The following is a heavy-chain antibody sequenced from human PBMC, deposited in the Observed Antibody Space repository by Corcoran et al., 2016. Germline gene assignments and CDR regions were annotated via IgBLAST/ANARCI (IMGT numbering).Heavy chain of an antibody. Sequence: QVQLVKSGAEVKKPGSSVKVSCKASGGTFSSYAISWVRQAPGQGLEWMGGIIPIFGTANYAQKFQGIFTSTADKSTSTAYLELSSLRSEDTAGYYCASNEMATTYNCFDPWGQGTLVTVSS. CDR2: IIPIFGTA. J-gene: IGHJ5*02. D-gene: IGHD5-12*01. CDR1: GGTFSSYA. CDR3: ASNEMATTYNCFDP. V-gene: IGHV1-69*06.